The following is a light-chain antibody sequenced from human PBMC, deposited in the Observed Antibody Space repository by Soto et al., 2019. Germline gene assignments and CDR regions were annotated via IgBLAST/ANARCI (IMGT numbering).Light chain of an antibody. CDR1: QSVSTN. V-gene: IGKV3-15*01. J-gene: IGKJ1*01. CDR2: GAS. CDR3: QQYGGSPRT. Sequence: IVMTQSPATLSMSPGERATLSGRAIQSVSTNLAWYQQKPGQAPRLLISGASTRAPGIPTRFSGSGSGTEFTLTISSLQSEDFAVYYCQQYGGSPRTFGQGTKVDI.